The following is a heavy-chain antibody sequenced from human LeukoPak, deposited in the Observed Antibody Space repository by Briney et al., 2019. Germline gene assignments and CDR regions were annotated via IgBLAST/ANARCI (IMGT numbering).Heavy chain of an antibody. Sequence: GGSLRPSCAASRFTFSNYWMTWVRQAPGKGLEWVGNINQDASEINYVDSVKGRFTISRVNAENSLYLQMNSLRAEDTAIYYCARDRHINSWSNDRFDYWGQGALVTVSS. CDR1: RFTFSNYW. V-gene: IGHV3-7*01. CDR2: INQDASEI. D-gene: IGHD6-13*01. CDR3: ARDRHINSWSNDRFDY. J-gene: IGHJ4*02.